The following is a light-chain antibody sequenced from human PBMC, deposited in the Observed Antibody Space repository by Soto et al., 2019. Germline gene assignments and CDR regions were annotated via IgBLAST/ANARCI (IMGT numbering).Light chain of an antibody. V-gene: IGKV3-20*01. Sequence: IVLTQSPGTLSVSPGERVTLSCRASQTVIHNFLAWYQQKPGQAPRLLIYGASTRTSGVPDRFSGRGSGTDFTLTFSRLEPEDSAVYFCQRYVYPISTFGQGTKLEI. CDR2: GAS. J-gene: IGKJ2*01. CDR1: QTVIHNF. CDR3: QRYVYPIST.